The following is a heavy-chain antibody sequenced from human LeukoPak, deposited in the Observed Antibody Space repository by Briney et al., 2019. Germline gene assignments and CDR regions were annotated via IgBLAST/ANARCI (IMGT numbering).Heavy chain of an antibody. V-gene: IGHV4-4*02. Sequence: SETLSLTCAVSGGSISSYNWWSWVRQPPGKGLEWIGEIFYSGSINYNPSLKSRVTLSLDKSKNQFSLQLNSVTAADTAVYFCAKTYSNFPPYFDYWGPGTLVTVSS. J-gene: IGHJ4*02. CDR3: AKTYSNFPPYFDY. D-gene: IGHD4-11*01. CDR1: GGSISSYNW. CDR2: IFYSGSI.